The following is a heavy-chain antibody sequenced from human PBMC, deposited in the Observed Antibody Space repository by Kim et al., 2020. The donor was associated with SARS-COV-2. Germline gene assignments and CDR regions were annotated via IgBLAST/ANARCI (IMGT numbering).Heavy chain of an antibody. Sequence: VKGRFTISRDDAKNSLYLQMNSLRAEDTAVYYCARDRRMYDILTGYRGDYWGQGTLVTVSS. CDR3: ARDRRMYDILTGYRGDY. J-gene: IGHJ4*02. V-gene: IGHV3-11*06. D-gene: IGHD3-9*01.